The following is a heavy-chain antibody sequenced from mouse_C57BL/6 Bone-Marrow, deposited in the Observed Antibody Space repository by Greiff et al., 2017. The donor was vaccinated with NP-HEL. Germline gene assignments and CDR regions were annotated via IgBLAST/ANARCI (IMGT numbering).Heavy chain of an antibody. Sequence: DVHLVESGGGLVKPGGSLKLSCAASGFTFSSYAMSWVRQTPEKRLEWVATISDGGSYTYYPDNVKGRFTISRDNAKNNLYLQMSHLKSEDTAMYYCALVATVRYFDYWGQGTTLTVSS. J-gene: IGHJ2*01. CDR2: ISDGGSYT. V-gene: IGHV5-4*01. CDR3: ALVATVRYFDY. CDR1: GFTFSSYA. D-gene: IGHD1-1*01.